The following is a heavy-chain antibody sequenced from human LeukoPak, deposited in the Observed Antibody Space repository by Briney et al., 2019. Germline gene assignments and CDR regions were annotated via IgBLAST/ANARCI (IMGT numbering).Heavy chain of an antibody. Sequence: RTGGSLRLSCAASGFSFSTYGMHWVRQAPGKGLEWVALIWNAGTNTYYADSVKGRFTISRDNSKNTLYLQMNSLRAEDTAVYYGAGDPPPGGNYYFAYWGQETLVIVS. CDR1: GFSFSTYG. CDR2: IWNAGTNT. CDR3: AGDPPPGGNYYFAY. V-gene: IGHV3-33*01. J-gene: IGHJ4*02. D-gene: IGHD3-16*01.